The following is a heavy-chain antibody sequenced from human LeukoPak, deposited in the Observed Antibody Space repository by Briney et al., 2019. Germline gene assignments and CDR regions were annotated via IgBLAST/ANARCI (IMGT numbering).Heavy chain of an antibody. Sequence: ASVKVACKASGYTFTGDYMHWVRQAPGQGRDWMGWINPHSGGTNYAQKFQGRVTMTSDTSISTAYMALSRLRSDDTAVYYCARSPRLVARPVSGWFDPWGQGTLVTVSS. CDR3: ARSPRLVARPVSGWFDP. V-gene: IGHV1-2*02. CDR1: GYTFTGDY. J-gene: IGHJ5*02. CDR2: INPHSGGT. D-gene: IGHD6-6*01.